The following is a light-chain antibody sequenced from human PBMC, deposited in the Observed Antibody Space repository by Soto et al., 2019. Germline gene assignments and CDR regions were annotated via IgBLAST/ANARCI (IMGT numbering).Light chain of an antibody. Sequence: QAVVTQEPSLTVSPGGTVTLTCASGTGAFTSGHYPNWFQQKPGQIPRALIYSTSFKHSWTPARFSGSLLGDKAALTLSGVHPEDEAEYYCLLYYDGAHAVFGGGTQLTVL. CDR2: STS. V-gene: IGLV7-43*01. CDR1: TGAFTSGHY. J-gene: IGLJ2*01. CDR3: LLYYDGAHAV.